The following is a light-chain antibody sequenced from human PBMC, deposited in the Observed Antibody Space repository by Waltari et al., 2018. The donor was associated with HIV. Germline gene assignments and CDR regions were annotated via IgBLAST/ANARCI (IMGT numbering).Light chain of an antibody. Sequence: DIVMTQSPLSLPVTHGEPAFLPYRSSQSLLHSNGYNYLDWYLQKPGQSPQLLLYLGSNRASGVPDRFSGSGAGTDFTLKISRVEAEDVGVYYCMQTVQAPLTFGGGTKVEI. J-gene: IGKJ4*01. V-gene: IGKV2-28*01. CDR1: QSLLHSNGYNY. CDR3: MQTVQAPLT. CDR2: LGS.